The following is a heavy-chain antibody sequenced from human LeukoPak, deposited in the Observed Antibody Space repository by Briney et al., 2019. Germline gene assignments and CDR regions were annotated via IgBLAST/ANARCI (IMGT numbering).Heavy chain of an antibody. CDR2: ISAYNGNT. Sequence: ASVKVSCKASGYTFTSYGISWVRQAPGQGLEWMGWISAYNGNTNYAQKLQGRVTMTTDTSTSTAYMELRSLRSDDTAVYYCARDGCYQLLYPNWFDPWGQGTLVTVSS. J-gene: IGHJ5*02. D-gene: IGHD2-2*02. CDR3: ARDGCYQLLYPNWFDP. CDR1: GYTFTSYG. V-gene: IGHV1-18*01.